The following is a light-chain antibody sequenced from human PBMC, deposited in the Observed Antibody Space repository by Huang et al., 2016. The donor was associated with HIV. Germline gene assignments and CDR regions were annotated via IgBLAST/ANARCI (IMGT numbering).Light chain of an antibody. CDR1: QSVVN. J-gene: IGKJ4*01. CDR3: QQYHSYSPLT. V-gene: IGKV3-11*01. CDR2: DAS. Sequence: ETVLTKSPDTLYLSPGERAILFCRASQSVVNLAWYKHKVGQAPRLLIYDASKRASCIPARFSGSGSGTECTLTISSLQPDDFATYYGQQYHSYSPLTFGGGTKVEIK.